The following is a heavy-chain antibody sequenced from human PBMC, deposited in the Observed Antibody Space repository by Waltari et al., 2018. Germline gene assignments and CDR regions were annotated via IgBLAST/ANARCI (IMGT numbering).Heavy chain of an antibody. CDR2: ISYDGGNQ. Sequence: QVHLVESGGGVVQPGRSLRLSCAASGFTFSSYGMHWVRQAPGKGLEWVAVISYDGGNQYYADSVKGRFTTSRDNSKNTLYLQMNSLRAEDTAEYYCAKKGDYGYYFDYWGQGTLVTVSS. D-gene: IGHD4-17*01. CDR1: GFTFSSYG. J-gene: IGHJ4*02. V-gene: IGHV3-30*18. CDR3: AKKGDYGYYFDY.